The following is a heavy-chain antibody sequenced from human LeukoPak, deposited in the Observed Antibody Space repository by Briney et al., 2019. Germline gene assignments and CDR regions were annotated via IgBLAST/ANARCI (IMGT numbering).Heavy chain of an antibody. Sequence: GSLRLSCAASGFTFSTSAMNWVRQAPGKGLEWIGRIYTSGSTNYNPSLKSRVTISVDTSKNQFSLKLSSVTAADTAVYYCARGSRGYEYYFDYWGQGTLVTVSS. D-gene: IGHD2-15*01. CDR2: IYTSGST. CDR3: ARGSRGYEYYFDY. CDR1: GFTFSTSA. J-gene: IGHJ4*02. V-gene: IGHV4-4*07.